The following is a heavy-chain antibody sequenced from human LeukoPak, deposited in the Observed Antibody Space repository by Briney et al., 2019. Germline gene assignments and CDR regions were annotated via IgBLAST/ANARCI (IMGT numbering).Heavy chain of an antibody. J-gene: IGHJ4*02. CDR1: EFTFSSYW. CDR3: AREIVGAIKSYFDY. V-gene: IGHV3-7*01. Sequence: PGGSLRLSCTASEFTFSSYWMSWVRQAPGKGLEWVANIRQDGGLKHYVDSVKGRFTISRDNAENSLYLQMNSLRAEDTAVYYCAREIVGAIKSYFDYWGQGTLVTASS. CDR2: IRQDGGLK. D-gene: IGHD1-26*01.